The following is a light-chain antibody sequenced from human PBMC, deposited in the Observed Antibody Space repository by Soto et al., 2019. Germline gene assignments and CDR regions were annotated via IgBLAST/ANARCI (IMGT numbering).Light chain of an antibody. V-gene: IGKV2-28*01. CDR1: QNLLYRNGYSY. CDR3: LQALQTPPT. J-gene: IGKJ5*01. CDR2: LGS. Sequence: DVVMTQSPLSLSVTPGESASISCRSSQNLLYRNGYSYMDWYLQRPGQSPQLLIYLGSNRASGVPDRFIGSGSGTDFTLIISRVEAEDVGVYYCLQALQTPPTFGQGTRLEIK.